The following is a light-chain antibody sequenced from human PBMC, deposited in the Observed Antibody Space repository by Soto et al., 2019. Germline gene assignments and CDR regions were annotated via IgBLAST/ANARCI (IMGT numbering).Light chain of an antibody. CDR1: QSVSVNS. CDR3: QPYGGTAFT. CDR2: AAS. V-gene: IGKV3-20*01. Sequence: ELVLTQSPVTLSLSPGERTTLSCRASQSVSVNSLAWYQQKGGQAPRLLIYAASTRATGVPDMLSVTGSGTNFALTISRLPTHDFALYYSQPYGGTAFTVGPGSKVD. J-gene: IGKJ3*01.